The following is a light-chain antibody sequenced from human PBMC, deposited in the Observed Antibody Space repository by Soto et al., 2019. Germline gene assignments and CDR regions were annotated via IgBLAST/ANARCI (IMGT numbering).Light chain of an antibody. Sequence: DIQMTQSPTSLSASVRDRVTITCQASQDISNYLNWYQQKPGKAPKLLIYDASNLETGAPSRFSGSGSGTDFTFTISSLQPEDIATYYCQQYDNLPLTIGGGTKVDIK. CDR3: QQYDNLPLT. J-gene: IGKJ4*01. CDR2: DAS. V-gene: IGKV1-33*01. CDR1: QDISNY.